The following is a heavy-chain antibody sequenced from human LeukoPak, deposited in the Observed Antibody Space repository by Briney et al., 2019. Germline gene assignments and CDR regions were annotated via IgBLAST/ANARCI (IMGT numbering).Heavy chain of an antibody. D-gene: IGHD3-3*01. J-gene: IGHJ4*02. CDR1: GGSISSSSW. CDR3: ARVRQSGSDFWSGYYREESHCDY. Sequence: PSETLSLTCAVSGGSISSSSWWSWVRQPPGKGLEWIGEIYHSGSTNYNPSLKSRVTISVDKSKNQFSLKLSSVTAADTAVYYCARVRQSGSDFWSGYYREESHCDYWGQGTLVTVSS. CDR2: IYHSGST. V-gene: IGHV4-4*02.